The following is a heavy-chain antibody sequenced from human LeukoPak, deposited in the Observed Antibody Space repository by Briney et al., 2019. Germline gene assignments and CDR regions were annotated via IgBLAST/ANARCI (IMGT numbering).Heavy chain of an antibody. J-gene: IGHJ4*02. V-gene: IGHV4-34*01. Sequence: SETLSLTCAVYGGSFSGYYWSWIRQPPGKGLDWIGEINHSGSTNYNPSLKSRVTISVDTSKNQFSLKLSSVTAADTAVYYCARANGYDYVWGSYRKGFDYWGQGTLVTVSS. D-gene: IGHD3-16*02. CDR3: ARANGYDYVWGSYRKGFDY. CDR1: GGSFSGYY. CDR2: INHSGST.